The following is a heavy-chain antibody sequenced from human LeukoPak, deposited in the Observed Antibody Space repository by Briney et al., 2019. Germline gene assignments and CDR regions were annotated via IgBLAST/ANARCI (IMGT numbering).Heavy chain of an antibody. Sequence: GGSLRLSCAASGFTLSSYEMNWVRQAPGKGLEWVSYISSSGSTIYYADSVKGRFTISRDNAKNSLYLQMNSLRAEDTAVYYCARTRSRDDYWGQGTLVTVSS. J-gene: IGHJ4*02. CDR3: ARTRSRDDY. D-gene: IGHD1-26*01. V-gene: IGHV3-48*03. CDR1: GFTLSSYE. CDR2: ISSSGSTI.